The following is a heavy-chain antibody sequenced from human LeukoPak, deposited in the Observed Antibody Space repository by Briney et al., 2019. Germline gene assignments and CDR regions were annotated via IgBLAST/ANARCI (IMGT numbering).Heavy chain of an antibody. Sequence: GGSLRLSCSASGFTFSSYAMNWVRQAPGKGLEYVSAITSNGGSTYYADSVKGRFTISRDNSKNTLYLQMSSLRAEDLAVYYCARDFGLTGKVDYWGQGTLVTVSS. V-gene: IGHV3-64D*06. D-gene: IGHD1-20*01. CDR2: ITSNGGST. J-gene: IGHJ4*02. CDR3: ARDFGLTGKVDY. CDR1: GFTFSSYA.